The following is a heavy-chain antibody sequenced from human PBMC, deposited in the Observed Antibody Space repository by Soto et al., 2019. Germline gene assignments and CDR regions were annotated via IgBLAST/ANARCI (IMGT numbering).Heavy chain of an antibody. CDR2: ISYDGSNK. CDR3: AGGRIQTGFDY. Sequence: QVQLVESGGGVVQPGRSLRLSCAASGFTFSSYAMHWVRQAPGKGLEWVAVISYDGSNKYYADSVKGRFTISRDNSKNTLYLQMDSPRAEDTAVYYCAGGRIQTGFDYWGRGTLVTVSS. CDR1: GFTFSSYA. J-gene: IGHJ4*02. V-gene: IGHV3-30-3*01.